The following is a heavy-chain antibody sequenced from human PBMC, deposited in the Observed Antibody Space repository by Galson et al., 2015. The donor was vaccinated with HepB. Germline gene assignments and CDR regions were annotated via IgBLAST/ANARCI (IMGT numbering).Heavy chain of an antibody. CDR1: GYTFTGCY. CDR3: ARTGSPFRYGMDV. V-gene: IGHV1-2*04. Sequence: SVKVSCKASGYTFTGCYMHWVRQAPGQGLEWMGWINPNSGGTNYAQKFQGWVTMTRDTSISTAYMELSRLRSDDTAVYYCARTGSPFRYGMDVWGQGTTVTVSS. CDR2: INPNSGGT. D-gene: IGHD3-10*01. J-gene: IGHJ6*02.